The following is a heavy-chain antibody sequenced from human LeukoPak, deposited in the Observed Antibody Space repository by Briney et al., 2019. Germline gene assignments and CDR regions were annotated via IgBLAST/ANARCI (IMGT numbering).Heavy chain of an antibody. V-gene: IGHV4-59*08. CDR1: GGSISSYY. J-gene: IGHJ4*02. CDR3: ASSIASYYYDSSGYPFDY. D-gene: IGHD3-22*01. Sequence: NPSETLSLTCTVSGGSISSYYWSWIRQPPGKGLEWIGYIYYSGSTYYNPSLKSRVTISVDTSKNQFSLKLSSVTAADTAVYYCASSIASYYYDSSGYPFDYWGQGTLVTVSS. CDR2: IYYSGST.